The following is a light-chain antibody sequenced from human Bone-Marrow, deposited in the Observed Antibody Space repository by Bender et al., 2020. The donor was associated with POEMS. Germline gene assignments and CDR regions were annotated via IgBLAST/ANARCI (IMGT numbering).Light chain of an antibody. J-gene: IGLJ3*02. Sequence: QSALTQPASVSGSLGQSITISCTGTSSDIGSHKFVSWYQQHPGEAPKLLIYDVNTRPSGVSSRFSGSKSGNTASLTISGLQAEDEADYFCSSYTALTTAVFGGGTRLTVL. CDR3: SSYTALTTAV. V-gene: IGLV2-14*02. CDR2: DVN. CDR1: SSDIGSHKF.